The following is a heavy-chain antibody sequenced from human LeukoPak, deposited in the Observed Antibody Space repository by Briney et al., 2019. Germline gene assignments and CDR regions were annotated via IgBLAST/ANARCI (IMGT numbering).Heavy chain of an antibody. CDR2: ISGSGGST. Sequence: GGSLRRSCAASGFTFSDSTMNWVRQASGKGLEWVSAISGSGGSTYYADSVKGRFTISRDNSKNTLYLQMNSLRAEDTAVYYCAKPRADIVVVPARVAFDIWGQGTMVTVSS. V-gene: IGHV3-23*01. D-gene: IGHD2-2*01. CDR1: GFTFSDST. J-gene: IGHJ3*02. CDR3: AKPRADIVVVPARVAFDI.